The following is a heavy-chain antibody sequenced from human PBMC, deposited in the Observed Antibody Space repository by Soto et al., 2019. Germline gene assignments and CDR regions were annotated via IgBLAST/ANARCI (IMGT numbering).Heavy chain of an antibody. CDR3: ARCPGEKCARNTIFGVVGEGFDY. CDR1: GFTFNNFA. J-gene: IGHJ4*02. D-gene: IGHD3-3*01. Sequence: EVQLLESGGGLVQPGGSLRLSCAASGFTFNNFAMSWVRQAPGKGLEWVSSISDGGGSTYYGDSVKGRFTISRDNSKNTLYLQMNSLRAEDTAVYYCARCPGEKCARNTIFGVVGEGFDYWGQGPLVTVSS. V-gene: IGHV3-23*01. CDR2: ISDGGGST.